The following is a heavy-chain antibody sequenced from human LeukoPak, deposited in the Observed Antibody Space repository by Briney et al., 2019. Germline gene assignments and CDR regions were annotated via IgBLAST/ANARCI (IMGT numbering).Heavy chain of an antibody. CDR1: GFTFSSYY. CDR2: ISTSSSYI. J-gene: IGHJ6*03. D-gene: IGHD1-14*01. V-gene: IGHV3-21*01. CDR3: ARVGPWVNPDYYYYYMDV. Sequence: GGSLRLSCAASGFTFSSYYMKWVRQAPGKGLEWVSSISTSSSYIYYADSLKGRFTISRDNAKNSLYLQMDSLRAEDTAVYYCARVGPWVNPDYYYYYMDVWGKGTTVTVSS.